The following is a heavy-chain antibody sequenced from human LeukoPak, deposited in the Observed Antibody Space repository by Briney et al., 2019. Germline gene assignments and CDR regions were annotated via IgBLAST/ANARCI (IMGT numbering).Heavy chain of an antibody. CDR2: ISSGGSTI. CDR1: GFTFSSYA. V-gene: IGHV3-48*03. Sequence: PGGSLRLSCAASGFTFSSYAMNWVRQAPGKGLDWVSYISSGGSTIYYADSVKGRFTISRDNSKNSLYLQMNSLRAEDTAVYYCARDGSTVTTGDNWFDPWGQGTLVTVSS. J-gene: IGHJ5*02. D-gene: IGHD4-17*01. CDR3: ARDGSTVTTGDNWFDP.